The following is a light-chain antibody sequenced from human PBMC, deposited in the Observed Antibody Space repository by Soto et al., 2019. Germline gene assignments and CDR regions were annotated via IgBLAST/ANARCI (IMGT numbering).Light chain of an antibody. J-gene: IGLJ2*01. CDR2: AYT. Sequence: QSVLTQPPSVSGAPGQRVTISCTGSSSNIGAGNDVNWYQQLPGTAPKLLINAYTNRPSGVPDRFSGSKSGTSASLAITGLQAEDEADYYCQSYDSGLSGVVFGGGTKVTVL. CDR1: SSNIGAGND. V-gene: IGLV1-40*01. CDR3: QSYDSGLSGVV.